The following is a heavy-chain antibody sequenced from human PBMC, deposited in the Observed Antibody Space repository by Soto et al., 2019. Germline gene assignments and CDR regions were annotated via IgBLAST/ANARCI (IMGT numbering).Heavy chain of an antibody. CDR2: INPSGGST. D-gene: IGHD3-10*01. CDR3: ASRAGSGSYLDY. J-gene: IGHJ4*02. Sequence: QVQLVQSGAEVKKPGASVKVSCKASGYTFTSYYMHWVRQAPGQGLEWMGIINPSGGSTSYAQKFQGRVTMTRDTSTRTVYMELSSLRSEDTAVYYCASRAGSGSYLDYWGQGTLVTVSS. V-gene: IGHV1-46*03. CDR1: GYTFTSYY.